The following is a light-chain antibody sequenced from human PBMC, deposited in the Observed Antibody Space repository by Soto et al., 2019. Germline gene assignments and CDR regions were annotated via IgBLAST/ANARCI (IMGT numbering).Light chain of an antibody. CDR1: QGISSY. CDR3: QQLNSYPRT. CDR2: AAS. J-gene: IGKJ2*01. Sequence: DIQLTQSPSFLSASVGDRVTITCRASQGISSYLAWYHQRPGKAPKLLIYAASTLQSGVPSRFSGSGSGTEFTLTISSLQTEDFATFYCQQLNSYPRTFGQGTKLEIK. V-gene: IGKV1-9*01.